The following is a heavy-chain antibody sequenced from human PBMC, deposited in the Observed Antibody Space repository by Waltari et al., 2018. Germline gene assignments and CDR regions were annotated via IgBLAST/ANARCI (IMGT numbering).Heavy chain of an antibody. CDR2: INHSGST. V-gene: IGHV4-34*01. CDR3: ARAGYCSSTSCPYGMDV. J-gene: IGHJ6*02. CDR1: GGSFSGYY. Sequence: QVQLQQWGAGLLKPSETLSLTCAVYGGSFSGYYWSWIRQPPGKGLEWIGEINHSGSTNYNPSLKSRVTISVDTSKNQFSLKLSSVTAADTAVYYCARAGYCSSTSCPYGMDVWGQGTTVTVSS. D-gene: IGHD2-2*03.